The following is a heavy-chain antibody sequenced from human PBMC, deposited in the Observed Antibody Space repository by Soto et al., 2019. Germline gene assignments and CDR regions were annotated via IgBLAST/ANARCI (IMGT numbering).Heavy chain of an antibody. CDR1: GGSCTSNNW. Sequence: QVQLQESGPGLVKPSGTLSLTCAVSGGSCTSNNWWTWVRQPPGQGLEWIGEIYRTGSTNYNPSLKSRVTISLDKSEKQISLKVTSLTAADTAVYYCASRDPGTSVDYWGQGTLVTVSS. J-gene: IGHJ4*02. CDR2: IYRTGST. D-gene: IGHD1-7*01. CDR3: ASRDPGTSVDY. V-gene: IGHV4-4*02.